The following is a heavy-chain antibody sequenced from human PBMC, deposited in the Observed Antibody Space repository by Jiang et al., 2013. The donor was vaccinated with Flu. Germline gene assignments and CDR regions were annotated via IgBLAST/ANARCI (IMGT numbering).Heavy chain of an antibody. D-gene: IGHD1-14*01. CDR2: MPYSGST. J-gene: IGHJ5*02. CDR3: ARGGGRFRSGDPENRNWFDP. Sequence: GLVKPSETLSFTCTVSGGSIRTSSYFWGWIRQTPGKGLEWIGSMPYSGSTYYNPSLKSLVTISVDTSKNQFSLKLSSVTAADTAVYYCARGGGRFRSGDPENRNWFDPWGQGTLVTVSS. CDR1: GGSIRTSSYF. V-gene: IGHV4-39*07.